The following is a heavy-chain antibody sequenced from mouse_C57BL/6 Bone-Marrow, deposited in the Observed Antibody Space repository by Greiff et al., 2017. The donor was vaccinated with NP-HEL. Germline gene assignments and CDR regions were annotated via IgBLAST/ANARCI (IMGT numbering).Heavy chain of an antibody. D-gene: IGHD3-3*01. J-gene: IGHJ3*01. CDR1: GFTFSDYY. V-gene: IGHV5-12*01. CDR2: ISNGGGST. CDR3: ARHPVRDPAWFAY. Sequence: EVQLVESGGGLVQPGGSLKLSCAASGFTFSDYYMYWVRQTPEKRLEWVAYISNGGGSTYYPDTVKGRFTISRDNAKNTLYLQMSRLKSEDTAMYYCARHPVRDPAWFAYWGQGTLVTVSA.